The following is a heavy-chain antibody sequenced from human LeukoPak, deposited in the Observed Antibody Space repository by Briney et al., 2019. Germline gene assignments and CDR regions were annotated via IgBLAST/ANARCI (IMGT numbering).Heavy chain of an antibody. CDR2: ISSSGSTI. J-gene: IGHJ4*02. D-gene: IGHD6-13*01. Sequence: PGGSLRLSCAASGFTFSDYYMSWIRQAPGKGLEWVSYISSSGSTIYYADSVKGRFTISRDNAKNSLYLQMNSLRAEDTAVYYCASTGYSGSWYVLYWGQGTLVTVSS. CDR1: GFTFSDYY. V-gene: IGHV3-11*04. CDR3: ASTGYSGSWYVLY.